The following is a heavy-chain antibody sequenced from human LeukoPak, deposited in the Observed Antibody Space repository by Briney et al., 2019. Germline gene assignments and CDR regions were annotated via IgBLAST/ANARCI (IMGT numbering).Heavy chain of an antibody. CDR2: ITGSGGNT. D-gene: IGHD5-12*01. CDR1: GFTFSNYA. CDR3: ARAFSGYGPLDY. J-gene: IGHJ4*02. Sequence: GGSLRLSCAASGFTFSNYAMSWVRQAPGKGLDWVSAITGSGGNTYYADSVKGRFTISRDNSKNTLYLQMNSLRAEDTAVYYCARAFSGYGPLDYWGQGTLVTVSS. V-gene: IGHV3-23*01.